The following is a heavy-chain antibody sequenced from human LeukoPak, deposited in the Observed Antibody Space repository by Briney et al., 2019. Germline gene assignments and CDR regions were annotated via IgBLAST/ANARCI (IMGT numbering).Heavy chain of an antibody. CDR1: AYTFTSYG. D-gene: IGHD4-17*01. Sequence: SCKASAYTFTSYGISWVLQAPGKGLEWVGRIKSKTDGGTTDYAAPVKGRFTISRDDSKNTLYLQMNSLKTEDTAVYYCTTDVTSFDYWGQGTLVTVSS. V-gene: IGHV3-15*01. CDR3: TTDVTSFDY. J-gene: IGHJ4*02. CDR2: IKSKTDGGTT.